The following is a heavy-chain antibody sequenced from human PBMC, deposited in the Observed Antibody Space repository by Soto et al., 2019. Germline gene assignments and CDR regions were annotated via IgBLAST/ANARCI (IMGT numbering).Heavy chain of an antibody. V-gene: IGHV4-30-2*05. CDR1: GGSISSGGYS. Sequence: SETLSLTCAVSGGSISSGGYSWSWIRQPPGKGLEWIGYIFHSGSTYYTPSLKSRVTISVDTSKNQFSLKLSSVTAADTAVYYCAREMAAMTTGTFDYWGQGTLVTVSS. CDR2: IFHSGST. CDR3: AREMAAMTTGTFDY. D-gene: IGHD4-17*01. J-gene: IGHJ4*02.